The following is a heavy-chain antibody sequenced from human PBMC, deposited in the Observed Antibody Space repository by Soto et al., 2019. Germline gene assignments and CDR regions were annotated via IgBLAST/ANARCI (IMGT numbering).Heavy chain of an antibody. Sequence: SETLSLTCFISGGSFSNDYWTWIQQSPGKGLEWIGYIFHTGITDYNPSVKSRVTISIDKSRNLFSLNLTSVTAADTAVYYCARDRYFYDSRGYYRTLDSWGQGTLVTVSS. V-gene: IGHV4-59*01. CDR2: IFHTGIT. CDR3: ARDRYFYDSRGYYRTLDS. D-gene: IGHD3-22*01. CDR1: GGSFSNDY. J-gene: IGHJ5*01.